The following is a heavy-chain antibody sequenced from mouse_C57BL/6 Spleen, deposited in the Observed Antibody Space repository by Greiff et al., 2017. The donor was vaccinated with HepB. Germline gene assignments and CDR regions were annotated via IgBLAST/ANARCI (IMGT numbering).Heavy chain of an antibody. CDR3: ARVYYSNYEGFRYAMDY. Sequence: EVQLQQSGPELVKPGASVKIPCKASGYTFTDYNMDWVKQSHGKSLEWIGDINPNNGGTIYNQKFKGKATLTVDKSSSTAYMELRSLTSEDTAVYYCARVYYSNYEGFRYAMDYWGQGTSVTVSS. V-gene: IGHV1-18*01. J-gene: IGHJ4*01. CDR2: INPNNGGT. D-gene: IGHD2-5*01. CDR1: GYTFTDYN.